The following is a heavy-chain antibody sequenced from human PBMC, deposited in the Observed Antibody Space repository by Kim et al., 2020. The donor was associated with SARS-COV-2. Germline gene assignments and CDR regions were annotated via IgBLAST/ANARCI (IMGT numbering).Heavy chain of an antibody. CDR3: ATSPSYDYVWGSFDS. J-gene: IGHJ4*02. D-gene: IGHD3-16*01. Sequence: GESLKISCKGSGYILSSYWIGWVRQMPGKGLEWMGIIYPGDSATRYSPSFQGQVTISADKAISTAYLQWSSLKASDTARYYCATSPSYDYVWGSFDSWGQGTLVTVSS. CDR1: GYILSSYW. CDR2: IYPGDSAT. V-gene: IGHV5-51*01.